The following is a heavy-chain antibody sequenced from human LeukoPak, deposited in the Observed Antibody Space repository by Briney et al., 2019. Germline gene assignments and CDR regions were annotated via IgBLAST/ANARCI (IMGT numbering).Heavy chain of an antibody. CDR1: GFTFSSYW. Sequence: GGSLRLSCAASGFTFSSYWMHWVRQAPGKGLEWVSSVSTGSNYIYYADSVKGRFTISRDNDKNSLYLQMNSLRVEDTVVYYCARDLHCGGDCYPLTYWGQGTLVTVSS. V-gene: IGHV3-21*01. CDR3: ARDLHCGGDCYPLTY. D-gene: IGHD2-21*01. J-gene: IGHJ4*02. CDR2: VSTGSNYI.